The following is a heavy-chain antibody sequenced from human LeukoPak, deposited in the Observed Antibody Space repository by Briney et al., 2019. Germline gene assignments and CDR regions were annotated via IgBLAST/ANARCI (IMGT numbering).Heavy chain of an antibody. CDR2: ILEDGRYQ. CDR1: GFTFNNYI. Sequence: GGSLRLSCAASGFTFNNYIMHWVRQAPGKGLDWVAVILEDGRYQYYADSVKGRFTISRDNSNSSLFLQMNSLRPEDTAIYYCARVQGGGFRTADYWGQGTMVTVSS. J-gene: IGHJ4*02. V-gene: IGHV3-30*04. CDR3: ARVQGGGFRTADY. D-gene: IGHD1-14*01.